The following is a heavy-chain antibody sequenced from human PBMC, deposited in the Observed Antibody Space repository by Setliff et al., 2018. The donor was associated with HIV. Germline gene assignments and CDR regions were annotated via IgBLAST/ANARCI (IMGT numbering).Heavy chain of an antibody. Sequence: SETLSLTCTVSGGSISSGSFYWSWIRQPAGKGLEWIGRVYTSGSTNYNPSLRSRVTISMDTSNSQFSLTLSSVTAADTAVYYCARTRTDDSSGYYAPLFDSWGQGTLVTVSS. CDR2: VYTSGST. J-gene: IGHJ4*02. CDR1: GGSISSGSFY. V-gene: IGHV4-61*02. CDR3: ARTRTDDSSGYYAPLFDS. D-gene: IGHD3-22*01.